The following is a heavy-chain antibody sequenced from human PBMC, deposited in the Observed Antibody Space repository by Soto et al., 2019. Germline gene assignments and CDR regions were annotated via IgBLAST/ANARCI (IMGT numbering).Heavy chain of an antibody. CDR1: GGTFSSYS. J-gene: IGHJ2*01. Sequence: QVQLVQSGAEVKKPGSSVKVSCNASGGTFSSYSINWVRQAPGQGLEWMGGIIPIFGTANYAQKFQGRVTLTADESTSTAHMELSSLRNEATAVYYCARPFQSWPGGWYFDLWGRGTLVTVSS. CDR2: IIPIFGTA. D-gene: IGHD3-16*01. CDR3: ARPFQSWPGGWYFDL. V-gene: IGHV1-69*01.